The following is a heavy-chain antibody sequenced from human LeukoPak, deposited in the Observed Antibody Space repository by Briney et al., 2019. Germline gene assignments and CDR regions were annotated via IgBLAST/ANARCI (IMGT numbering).Heavy chain of an antibody. Sequence: ASVKVSCKASGYTFTSYGISWVRQAPGQGLEWMGWISAYNGNTNYAQKIQGRVTMTTDTSTSTAYMELRSLRSDDTAVYYRARDETIVVVPAAMEEVAFDYWGQGTLVTVSS. J-gene: IGHJ4*02. CDR1: GYTFTSYG. CDR3: ARDETIVVVPAAMEEVAFDY. V-gene: IGHV1-18*04. CDR2: ISAYNGNT. D-gene: IGHD2-2*01.